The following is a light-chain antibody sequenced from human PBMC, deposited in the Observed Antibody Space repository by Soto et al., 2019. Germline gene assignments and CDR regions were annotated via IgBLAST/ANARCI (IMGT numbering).Light chain of an antibody. V-gene: IGKV3-20*01. Sequence: EIVLTQSPGTLSLSPGERATLSCRASQSVSSSSYLAWYQQKPGQAPRLLIYGASSRATGIPHRLSGSGSATDFTLTISRLEPEDVAVYYCRQYGSSPSYTFGQGTKLEIK. J-gene: IGKJ2*01. CDR3: RQYGSSPSYT. CDR2: GAS. CDR1: QSVSSSSY.